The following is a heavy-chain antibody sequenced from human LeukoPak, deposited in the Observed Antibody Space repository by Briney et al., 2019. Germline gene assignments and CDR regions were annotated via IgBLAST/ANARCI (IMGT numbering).Heavy chain of an antibody. CDR2: ISGSGGST. J-gene: IGHJ4*02. V-gene: IGHV3-23*01. CDR1: GFTFSSYA. CDR3: ARGEIQLWLYYFDY. Sequence: PGGSLRLSCAASGFTFSSYAMSWVRQAPGKGLEWVSAISGSGGSTYYADSVKGRFTISRDNSKNTLYLQMNSLRAEDTAVYYCARGEIQLWLYYFDYWGQGTLVTVSS. D-gene: IGHD5-18*01.